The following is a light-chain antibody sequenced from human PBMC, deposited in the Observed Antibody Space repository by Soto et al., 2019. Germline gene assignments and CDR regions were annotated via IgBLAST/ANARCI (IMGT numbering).Light chain of an antibody. Sequence: QTVVTQPPSASGTPGQRVTISCSGSSSNIGSNTVNWYQQLPGTAPKLLIYSKNQRPSGVPDRFSGSKSGTSASLAISGLQSEDEADYYCAAWDDSLNGLVFGGGTKLTVL. V-gene: IGLV1-44*01. CDR1: SSNIGSNT. CDR3: AAWDDSLNGLV. J-gene: IGLJ2*01. CDR2: SKN.